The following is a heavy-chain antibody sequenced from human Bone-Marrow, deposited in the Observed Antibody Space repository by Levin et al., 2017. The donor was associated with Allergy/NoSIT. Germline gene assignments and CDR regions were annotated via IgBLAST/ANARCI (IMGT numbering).Heavy chain of an antibody. CDR1: DDSIRNFQ. J-gene: IGHJ2*01. D-gene: IGHD4-17*01. V-gene: IGHV4-59*01. Sequence: SQTLSLTCSISDDSIRNFQWSWIRQPPGKGLEWIGYIHYTGKTAYAPSLQSRVTFSIDTSQNRFSLALPSVTAADTAVYFCARVNTRSRNRHFDVWGRGTLVTVSS. CDR3: ARVNTRSRNRHFDV. CDR2: IHYTGKT.